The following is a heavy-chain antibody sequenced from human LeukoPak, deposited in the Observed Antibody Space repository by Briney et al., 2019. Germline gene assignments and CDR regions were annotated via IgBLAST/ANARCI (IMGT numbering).Heavy chain of an antibody. CDR2: ISPYNGNT. V-gene: IGHV1-18*04. CDR1: GYTYTSYG. J-gene: IGHJ4*02. D-gene: IGHD5-12*01. CDR3: ARSSGYDWRDYFDY. Sequence: ASVKVSFKASGYTYTSYGISWVRQAPGQELEWMGWISPYNGNTNYAHKLHGRVTMTTDTSTSTAYMELRSLRSDDTAVYYCARSSGYDWRDYFDYWGQGTLVTVSS.